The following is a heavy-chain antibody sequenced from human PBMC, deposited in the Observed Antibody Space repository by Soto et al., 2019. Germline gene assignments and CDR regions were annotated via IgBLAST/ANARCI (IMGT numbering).Heavy chain of an antibody. CDR2: IYSGGST. CDR3: ARDSPPYYDFWSGKYHYYRMDV. CDR1: GFTVSSNY. D-gene: IGHD3-3*01. Sequence: PGGSLRLSCAASGFTVSSNYMSWVRQAPGKGLEWVSVIYSGGSTYYADSVKGRFTISRDNSKNTLYLQMNSLRAEDTAVYYCARDSPPYYDFWSGKYHYYRMDVWGQGTTVTVSS. J-gene: IGHJ6*02. V-gene: IGHV3-53*01.